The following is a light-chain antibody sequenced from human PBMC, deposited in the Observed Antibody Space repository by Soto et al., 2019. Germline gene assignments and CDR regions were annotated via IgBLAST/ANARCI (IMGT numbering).Light chain of an antibody. V-gene: IGKV1-5*01. CDR2: DVS. CDR1: HSLNGR. J-gene: IGKJ1*01. Sequence: DIQMTQSPSTLSSSIGDRVTITCRASHSLNGRLAWYRQRPGHAPDLVIYDVSTLETGDPSRFSVTGSETEFTLTISGLQPEDFATYYYQQYNYYSTFGPGTTVEIK. CDR3: QQYNYYST.